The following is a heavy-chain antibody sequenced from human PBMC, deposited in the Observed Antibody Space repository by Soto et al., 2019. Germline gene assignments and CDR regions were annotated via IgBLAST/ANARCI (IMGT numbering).Heavy chain of an antibody. CDR1: GVSISSYY. J-gene: IGHJ5*02. V-gene: IGHV4-59*01. Sequence: SETLSLTCSVSGVSISSYYWSWIRQPPGKGLEWIGHIYYSGSTNYNPSLKSRITISEDTSKNQFSLKLSSVTAADTAVYYCVRGNFWNGYRTPNCFDPWGRGTLVTSPQ. CDR2: IYYSGST. D-gene: IGHD3-3*01. CDR3: VRGNFWNGYRTPNCFDP.